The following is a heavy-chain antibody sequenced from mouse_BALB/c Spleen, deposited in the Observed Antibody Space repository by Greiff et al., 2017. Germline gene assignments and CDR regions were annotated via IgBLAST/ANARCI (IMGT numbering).Heavy chain of an antibody. CDR1: GFSLTSYG. Sequence: QVQLKESGPGLVQPSQSLSITCTVSGFSLTSYGVHWVRQSPGKGLEWLGVIWSGGSTDYNAAFISRLSISKDNSKSQVFFKMNSLQANDTAIYYCARGGYPFAYWGQGTLVTVSA. CDR3: ARGGYPFAY. CDR2: IWSGGST. J-gene: IGHJ3*01. V-gene: IGHV2-2*02. D-gene: IGHD2-2*01.